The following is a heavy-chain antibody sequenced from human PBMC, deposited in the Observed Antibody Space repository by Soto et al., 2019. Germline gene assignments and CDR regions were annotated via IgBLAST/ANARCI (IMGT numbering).Heavy chain of an antibody. V-gene: IGHV3-30-3*01. CDR2: ISYDGSNK. CDR1: GFTFSSYA. D-gene: IGHD2-8*01. J-gene: IGHJ4*02. Sequence: QVQLVESGGGVVQPGRSLRLSCAASGFTFSSYAMHWVRQAPGKGLEWVAVISYDGSNKYYADSVKGRFTISRDNSKNTLYMQMNSLRAEDTAVYYCARDRTDIVLMVYHSSGWYPLDYWGQGTLVTVSS. CDR3: ARDRTDIVLMVYHSSGWYPLDY.